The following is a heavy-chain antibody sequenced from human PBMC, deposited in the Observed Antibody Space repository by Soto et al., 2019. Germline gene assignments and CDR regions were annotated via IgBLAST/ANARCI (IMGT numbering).Heavy chain of an antibody. CDR3: ARANYYHSSGYYYYFDY. D-gene: IGHD3-22*01. J-gene: IGHJ4*02. CDR1: GGTFSSYA. Sequence: SVKVSCKASGGTFSSYAISWVRQAPGQGLEWMGGIIPIFGTANYAQKFQGRVTITADKSTSTAYMELSSLRSEDTAVYYCARANYYHSSGYYYYFDYWGQGTLVTVSS. V-gene: IGHV1-69*06. CDR2: IIPIFGTA.